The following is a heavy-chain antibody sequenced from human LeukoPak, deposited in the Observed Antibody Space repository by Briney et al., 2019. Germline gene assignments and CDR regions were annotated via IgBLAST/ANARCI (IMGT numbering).Heavy chain of an antibody. CDR2: INHSGST. D-gene: IGHD1-26*01. J-gene: IGHJ4*02. V-gene: IGHV4-34*01. CDR3: ARDREVGATLAF. CDR1: GGSFSGHY. Sequence: SETLSLTGAVYGGSFSGHYSGWIRQRPGKGLEWIGEINHSGSTNYNPSLKSRVTLSVATSKNQVSLRLSSVTAADTAVYYCARDREVGATLAFWGQGTLVSVSS.